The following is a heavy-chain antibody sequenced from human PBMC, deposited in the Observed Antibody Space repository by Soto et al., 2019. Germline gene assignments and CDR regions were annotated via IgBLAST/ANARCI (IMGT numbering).Heavy chain of an antibody. Sequence: SVKVSCKTAGYTITDDYSHCVRQAPGQGLEWMGGIIPIFGTANYAQKFQGRVTITADESTSTAYMELSSLRSEDTAVYYCARVGSAGAVAGTYDYYYGMDVWGQGTTVTVSS. D-gene: IGHD6-19*01. CDR3: ARVGSAGAVAGTYDYYYGMDV. J-gene: IGHJ6*02. V-gene: IGHV1-69*13. CDR1: GYTITDDY. CDR2: IIPIFGTA.